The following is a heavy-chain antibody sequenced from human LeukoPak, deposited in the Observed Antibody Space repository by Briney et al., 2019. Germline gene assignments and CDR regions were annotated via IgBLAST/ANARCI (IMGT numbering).Heavy chain of an antibody. CDR2: LYTSGRT. J-gene: IGHJ5*02. Sequence: SETLSLTCTVSGGSISSGSYPWSWIRQPAGKGLEWTGRLYTSGRTNYNPSLKSRVTISVDTSKNQFSLKLSSVTAADTAVYYCARYTRAGFDPWGQGTLVTVSS. CDR1: GGSISSGSYP. V-gene: IGHV4-61*02. D-gene: IGHD1-14*01. CDR3: ARYTRAGFDP.